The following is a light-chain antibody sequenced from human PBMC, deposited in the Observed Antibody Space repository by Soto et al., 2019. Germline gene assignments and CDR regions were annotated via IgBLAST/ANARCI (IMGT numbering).Light chain of an antibody. V-gene: IGKV3-20*01. J-gene: IGKJ3*01. Sequence: ENVLTQSPGTLSLSPGERATLSCRASQSVSSKYLAWYQQKPGRAPRVLIYGTSIRASGVPERFSGGGSGTDFTLTITRLEPEDFAVYYCQQYGSSLFTFGPGTKVDFK. CDR3: QQYGSSLFT. CDR1: QSVSSKY. CDR2: GTS.